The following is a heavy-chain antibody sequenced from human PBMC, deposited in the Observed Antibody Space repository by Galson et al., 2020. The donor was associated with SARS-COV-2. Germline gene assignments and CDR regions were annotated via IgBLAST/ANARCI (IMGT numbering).Heavy chain of an antibody. CDR3: ASVSPAAPTYGMDV. CDR1: GLTFRSYS. Sequence: GGSLRLSCAASGLTFRSYSMNWVRQAPGKGLEWVSSISSSSSYIYYADSVKGRFTISRDNAKNSLYLQMNSLRAEDTAVYDCASVSPAAPTYGMDVWGQGTTVTVSS. V-gene: IGHV3-21*01. D-gene: IGHD2-2*01. CDR2: ISSSSSYI. J-gene: IGHJ6*02.